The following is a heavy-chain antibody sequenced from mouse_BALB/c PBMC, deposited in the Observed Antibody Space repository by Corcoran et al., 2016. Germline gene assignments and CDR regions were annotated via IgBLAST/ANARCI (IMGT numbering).Heavy chain of an antibody. Sequence: DVQLQESGPGLVKPSQSLSLTCSVTGYSITSGYYWNWIRQFPGNKLEWMGYISYDGSNNYNPSLKNRISITRDTSKNQFFLKLNSVTTEDTATYYCARGGYEYDESFYYAMDYWGQGTSVTVSS. CDR2: ISYDGSN. V-gene: IGHV3-6*02. CDR1: GYSITSGYY. J-gene: IGHJ4*01. CDR3: ARGGYEYDESFYYAMDY. D-gene: IGHD2-4*01.